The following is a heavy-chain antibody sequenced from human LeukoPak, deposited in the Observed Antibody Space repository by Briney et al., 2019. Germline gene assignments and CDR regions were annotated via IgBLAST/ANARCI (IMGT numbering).Heavy chain of an antibody. V-gene: IGHV3-74*01. CDR1: GFTLSTYW. CDR3: AIIQLGG. CDR2: IKSDGTST. J-gene: IGHJ4*02. D-gene: IGHD7-27*01. Sequence: GGSLRLSCAVPGFTLSTYWMDWARQAPGKGLVWVSRIKSDGTSTSYADSVKGRFTISRENAKNMLYLQMNSLRPEDTALYCCAIIQLGGWGQGTLVTVSS.